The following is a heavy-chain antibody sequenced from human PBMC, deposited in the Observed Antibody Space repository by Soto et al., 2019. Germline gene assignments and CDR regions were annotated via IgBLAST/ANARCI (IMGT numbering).Heavy chain of an antibody. CDR2: IIAIFGTA. J-gene: IGHJ6*02. CDR3: ARDIVCGGTSGRDV. D-gene: IGHD2-15*01. CDR1: GGTFSRYA. Sequence: QVQLVQSGAEVKKPGSSVKVSCKASGGTFSRYAISWVRQAPGQGLEWMGGIIAIFGTANYAQKFQGRVTITADDSTSTGYMELSSLTSVDTAVYYCARDIVCGGTSGRDVWCPGTTVTVSS. V-gene: IGHV1-69*12.